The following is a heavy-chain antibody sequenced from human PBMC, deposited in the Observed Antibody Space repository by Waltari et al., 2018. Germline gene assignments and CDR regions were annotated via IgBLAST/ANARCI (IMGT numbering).Heavy chain of an antibody. J-gene: IGHJ3*02. Sequence: QVQLRESGPGLVKSSETLSLTCSVSGDSRGTNYWSWIRQSPGKGLEWIGYVQSSGSTDYNPSFRGRVTMSADASKNQFSLTLKSLTAADTATYFCARALWRVGTRGDFFDIWGRGTTVTVS. CDR2: VQSSGST. D-gene: IGHD1-7*01. CDR1: GDSRGTNY. CDR3: ARALWRVGTRGDFFDI. V-gene: IGHV4-59*01.